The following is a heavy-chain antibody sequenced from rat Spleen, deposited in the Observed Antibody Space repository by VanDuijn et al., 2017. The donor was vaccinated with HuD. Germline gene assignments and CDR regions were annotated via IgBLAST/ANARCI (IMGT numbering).Heavy chain of an antibody. V-gene: IGHV5-7*01. CDR2: ITYHGSGT. J-gene: IGHJ3*01. CDR1: GFTFSDYN. Sequence: EVQLVESGGGLVQPGRSLKLSCAASGFTFSDYNMAWVRQAPKKGLEWVATITYHGSGTYYRDSVKGRFTISRDNAKTTLYLQMDSLRSEDTATYYCARPSYGYPFAYWGQGTLVTVSS. D-gene: IGHD1-7*01. CDR3: ARPSYGYPFAY.